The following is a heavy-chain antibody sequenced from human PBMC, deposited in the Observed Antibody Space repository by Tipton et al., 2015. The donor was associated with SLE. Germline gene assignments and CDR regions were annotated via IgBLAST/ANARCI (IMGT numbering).Heavy chain of an antibody. V-gene: IGHV4-39*07. CDR3: ARTAGDDYGDFEDY. CDR2: LFYTGSG. J-gene: IGHJ4*02. CDR1: GVSISSSSYY. Sequence: GLVKPSETLSLTCSVSGVSISSSSYYWGWIRQPPGKGLEWIGTLFYTGSGYYIPSLQSRVTISVDTSKNQISLTLSSVTAADTAVYYCARTAGDDYGDFEDYWGQGTLVTVSS. D-gene: IGHD4-17*01.